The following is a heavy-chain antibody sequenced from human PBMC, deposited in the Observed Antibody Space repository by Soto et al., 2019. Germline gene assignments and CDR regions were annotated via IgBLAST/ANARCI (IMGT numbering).Heavy chain of an antibody. D-gene: IGHD2-15*01. Sequence: ASAHFSFMTSGDSFSSCAIILVRQPTGQGLEWMGGIIPIFGKANYAQKFQGRVTITADESTSTAYMELSSLRSEDTAVYYCARGYCSGGSCYRPFDYWGQGTLVTVSS. CDR1: GDSFSSCA. CDR2: IIPIFGKA. J-gene: IGHJ4*02. CDR3: ARGYCSGGSCYRPFDY. V-gene: IGHV1-69*13.